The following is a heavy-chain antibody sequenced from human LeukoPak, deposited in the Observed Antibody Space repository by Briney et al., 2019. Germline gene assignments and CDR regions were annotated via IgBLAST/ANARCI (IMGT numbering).Heavy chain of an antibody. J-gene: IGHJ3*01. CDR2: LSSGGTT. Sequence: GGSLRLSCAGSGFTVSSSYTNWVRQAPGKGLECVSVLSSGGTTYYADSVKGRFTISRDNSKNTLYLQMNNLRAEDTAVYYCARDPVPEFWGQGTMVTVSS. CDR3: ARDPVPEF. CDR1: GFTVSSSY. D-gene: IGHD1-14*01. V-gene: IGHV3-53*01.